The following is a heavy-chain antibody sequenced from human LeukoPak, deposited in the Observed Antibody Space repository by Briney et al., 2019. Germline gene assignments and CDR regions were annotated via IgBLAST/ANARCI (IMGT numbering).Heavy chain of an antibody. V-gene: IGHV3-23*01. CDR3: AKDLKPDGKWEVDY. Sequence: GGPLRLSWPAPGFTFTTFTMTWVGQTQGKGREWLSGILPGGATYYAESVKGRFTISRDNSESTLHLQMNSLRVEDTAIYYCAKDLKPDGKWEVDYWGQGVLVTVSS. CDR1: GFTFTTFT. CDR2: ILPGGAT. J-gene: IGHJ4*02. D-gene: IGHD1-26*01.